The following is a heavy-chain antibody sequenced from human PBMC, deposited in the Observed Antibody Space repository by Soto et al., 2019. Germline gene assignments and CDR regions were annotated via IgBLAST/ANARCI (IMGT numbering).Heavy chain of an antibody. CDR1: GYTFTGYY. J-gene: IGHJ6*02. CDR2: INPNSGGT. V-gene: IGHV1-2*02. CDR3: ARAIKIFGEYGMDV. Sequence: ASVKVSCKASGYTFTGYYMHWVRQAPGQGLEWMGWINPNSGGTNYAQKFQGRVTMTRDTSISTAYMELSRLRSDDTAVYYCARAIKIFGEYGMDVWGQGTTVTVSS. D-gene: IGHD3-3*01.